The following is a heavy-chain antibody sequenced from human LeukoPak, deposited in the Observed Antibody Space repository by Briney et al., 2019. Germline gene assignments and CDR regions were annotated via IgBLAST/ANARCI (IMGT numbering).Heavy chain of an antibody. J-gene: IGHJ4*02. D-gene: IGHD1-26*01. Sequence: PGGSLRLSCAASGFTFSSYDMHWVRQATGKGLEWVSAIGTDGDTYYPGSVKGRFTISRENAKNSLYLQMNSLRAGDTAVYYCARGIVGAISYYFDYWGQGTLVTVSS. V-gene: IGHV3-13*01. CDR1: GFTFSSYD. CDR2: IGTDGDT. CDR3: ARGIVGAISYYFDY.